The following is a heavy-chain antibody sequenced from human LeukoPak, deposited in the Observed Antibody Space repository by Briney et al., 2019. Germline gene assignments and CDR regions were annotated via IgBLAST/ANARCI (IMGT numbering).Heavy chain of an antibody. J-gene: IGHJ4*02. D-gene: IGHD1-26*01. CDR1: GDSISRGGYS. Sequence: SETLSLTCAVSGDSISRGGYSWTWIRQPPGRGLEWIGYIHHGGKSSYNPSLKSRVTISVDTSKNQFSLKLSSVTAADTAVYYCAACSGSYYDYWGQGTLVTVSS. CDR3: AACSGSYYDY. CDR2: IHHGGKS. V-gene: IGHV4-30-2*01.